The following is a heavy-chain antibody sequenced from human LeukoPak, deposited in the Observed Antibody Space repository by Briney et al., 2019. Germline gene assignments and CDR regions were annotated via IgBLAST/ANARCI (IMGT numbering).Heavy chain of an antibody. D-gene: IGHD3-22*01. CDR3: ARRRYNDSSGYNPTYYFDY. CDR1: VDPVIGSY. CDR2: IYHPVEA. V-gene: IGHV4-59*02. J-gene: IGHJ4*02. Sequence: PSETLSLTCTVSVDPVIGSYWSCSRQPPGKGLEWIGYIYHPVEADYNPSLKSRVGISVDMSKKQFSLSLTSVTAADTAVYYCARRRYNDSSGYNPTYYFDYWGQGILATASS.